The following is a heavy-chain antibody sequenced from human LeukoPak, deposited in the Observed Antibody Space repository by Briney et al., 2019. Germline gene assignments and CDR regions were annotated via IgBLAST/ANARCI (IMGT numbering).Heavy chain of an antibody. V-gene: IGHV1-18*01. J-gene: IGHJ4*02. CDR2: ISAYNGNT. D-gene: IGHD1-26*01. CDR3: ARDPEDGGSYCQY. Sequence: ASVKVSCKASGYTFTSYGISWVRQAPGQGLEWMGWISAYNGNTNYAQKLQGRVTMTRDTSTSTVYMELSSLRSEDTAVYYCARDPEDGGSYCQYWGQGTLVTVSS. CDR1: GYTFTSYG.